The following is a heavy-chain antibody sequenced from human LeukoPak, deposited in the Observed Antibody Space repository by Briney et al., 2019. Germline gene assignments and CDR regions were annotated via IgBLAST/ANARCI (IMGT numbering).Heavy chain of an antibody. Sequence: GGSLRLSCAASGFTFSSYWMSWVRQAPGKGLEWVANMNQDGSGKYYVDSVKGRFTISRDNAKNSLYLQMNSLRAEDTAVYYCARDGGRDYYDSSGYYYVDYWGQGTLVTVSS. CDR2: MNQDGSGK. D-gene: IGHD3-22*01. CDR3: ARDGGRDYYDSSGYYYVDY. V-gene: IGHV3-7*01. J-gene: IGHJ4*02. CDR1: GFTFSSYW.